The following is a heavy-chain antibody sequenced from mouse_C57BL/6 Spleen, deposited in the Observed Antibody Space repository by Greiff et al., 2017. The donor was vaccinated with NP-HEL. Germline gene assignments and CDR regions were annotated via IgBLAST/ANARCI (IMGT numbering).Heavy chain of an antibody. D-gene: IGHD2-4*01. CDR2: ISYDGSN. J-gene: IGHJ2*01. CDR3: AREANYDYDEGFDY. Sequence: DVQLQESGPGLVKPSQSLSLTCSVTGYSITSGYYWNWIRQFPGNKLEWMGYISYDGSNNYNPSLKNRISITRDTSKNQFFLKLNSVTTEDTATYYCAREANYDYDEGFDYWGQGTTLTVSS. CDR1: GYSITSGYY. V-gene: IGHV3-6*01.